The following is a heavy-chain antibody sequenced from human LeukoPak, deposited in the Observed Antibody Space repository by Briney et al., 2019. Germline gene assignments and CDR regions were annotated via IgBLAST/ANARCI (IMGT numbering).Heavy chain of an antibody. Sequence: GESLKISFKGSGYRFTSHWIAWVRPVPGKGLEWMGIIYPADSDTRYSPSFQGQVTISADKSITTAYLQWSSLKASDTAMYYCARPPSVGSPYDGFDIWGQGTMVSVSS. CDR3: ARPPSVGSPYDGFDI. V-gene: IGHV5-51*01. CDR1: GYRFTSHW. D-gene: IGHD1-26*01. J-gene: IGHJ3*02. CDR2: IYPADSDT.